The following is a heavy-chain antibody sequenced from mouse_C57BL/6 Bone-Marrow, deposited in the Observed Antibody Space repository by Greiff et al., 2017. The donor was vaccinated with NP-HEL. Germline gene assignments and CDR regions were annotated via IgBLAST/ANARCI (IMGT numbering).Heavy chain of an antibody. CDR3: ARPTGTFYAMDY. J-gene: IGHJ4*01. CDR2: INPSTGGT. Sequence: VQLQQSGPELVKPGASVKISCKASGYSFTGYYMNWVKQSPEKSLEWIREINPSTGGTTYNQKFKAKATLTVDKSSSTAYMQLKSLTSEDSAVYYCARPTGTFYAMDYWGQGTSVTVSS. D-gene: IGHD4-1*02. CDR1: GYSFTGYY. V-gene: IGHV1-42*01.